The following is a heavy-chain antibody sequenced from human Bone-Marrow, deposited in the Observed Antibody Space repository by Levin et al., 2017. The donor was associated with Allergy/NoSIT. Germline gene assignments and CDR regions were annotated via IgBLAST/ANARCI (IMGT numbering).Heavy chain of an antibody. Sequence: ASVKVSCKASGYTFTSYAMHWVRQAPGQRLEWMGWINAGNGNTKYSQKFQGRVTITRDTSASTAYMELSSLRSEDTAVYYCARGYCTNGVCYPYYYYGMDVWGQGTTVTVSS. CDR1: GYTFTSYA. V-gene: IGHV1-3*01. CDR3: ARGYCTNGVCYPYYYYGMDV. J-gene: IGHJ6*02. D-gene: IGHD2-8*01. CDR2: INAGNGNT.